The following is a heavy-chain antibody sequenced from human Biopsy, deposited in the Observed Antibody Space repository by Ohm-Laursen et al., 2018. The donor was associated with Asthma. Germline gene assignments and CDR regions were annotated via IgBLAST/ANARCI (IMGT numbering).Heavy chain of an antibody. CDR1: GYSLTDLS. Sequence: LVKVSCKLSGYSLTDLSMHWVRQAPGQGLEWLGGIMTVFGTTNYAQKFQGRVTITADESTSTAYMEVTSLRSEDTAIYYCARCQVGYSSGWSLLLKKIYYSGMDVWGQGTAVTVSS. CDR2: IMTVFGTT. CDR3: ARCQVGYSSGWSLLLKKIYYSGMDV. D-gene: IGHD6-19*01. V-gene: IGHV1-69*13. J-gene: IGHJ6*02.